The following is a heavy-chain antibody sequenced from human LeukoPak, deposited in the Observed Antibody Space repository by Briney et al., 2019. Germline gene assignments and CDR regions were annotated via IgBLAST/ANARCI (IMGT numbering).Heavy chain of an antibody. D-gene: IGHD3-10*01. CDR1: GFTFSSYA. Sequence: GGSLRLSCAASGFTFSSYAMHWVRQAPGKGLVWVSRINSDGSSTTYADSVKGRFTISRDNAKNTLYLQMNSLRAKDTAVDYCARALASSGDYWGQGTLVAVSS. CDR2: INSDGSST. V-gene: IGHV3-74*01. J-gene: IGHJ4*02. CDR3: ARALASSGDY.